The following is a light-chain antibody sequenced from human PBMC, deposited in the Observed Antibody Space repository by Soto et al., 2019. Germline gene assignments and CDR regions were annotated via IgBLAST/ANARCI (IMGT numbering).Light chain of an antibody. J-gene: IGKJ1*01. CDR1: QSVSSSY. CDR3: QQYDSWPWT. CDR2: GAS. V-gene: IGKV3-20*01. Sequence: EIVLTQSPGTLSLSPGERATLSCRASQSVSSSYLAWYQQKPGQAARLLIYGASSRATGIPDRFSGSGSGTDFTLTISSLQSEDFAVYYCQQYDSWPWTFGQGTRWIS.